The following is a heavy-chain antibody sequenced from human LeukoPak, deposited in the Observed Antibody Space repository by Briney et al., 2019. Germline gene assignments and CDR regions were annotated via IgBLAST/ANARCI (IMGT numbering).Heavy chain of an antibody. D-gene: IGHD5-24*01. Sequence: ASVKVSCKASGYTFTSYAISWVRQAPGQGLEWMGWISAYNGYTNYAQNLQGRVTMTTDTSTSTAYMELTSLRSDDTAVYYCAGALARDVYNINWFDPWGQGTLVTASS. V-gene: IGHV1-18*01. CDR3: AGALARDVYNINWFDP. CDR2: ISAYNGYT. J-gene: IGHJ5*02. CDR1: GYTFTSYA.